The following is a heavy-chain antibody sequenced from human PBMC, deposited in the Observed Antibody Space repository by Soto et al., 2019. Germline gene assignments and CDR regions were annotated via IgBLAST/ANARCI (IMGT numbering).Heavy chain of an antibody. CDR2: ISSSSSYI. Sequence: EVQLVESGGGLVKPGGSLRLSCAASGFTFSSYSMNWVRQAPGKGLEWVSSISSSSSYIYYADSVKGRFTISRDNAKNALYLQMHSLRAEDTAVYYCARASRGGYGRAYYFDYWGQGTLVTVSS. CDR1: GFTFSSYS. CDR3: ARASRGGYGRAYYFDY. D-gene: IGHD5-18*01. V-gene: IGHV3-21*01. J-gene: IGHJ4*02.